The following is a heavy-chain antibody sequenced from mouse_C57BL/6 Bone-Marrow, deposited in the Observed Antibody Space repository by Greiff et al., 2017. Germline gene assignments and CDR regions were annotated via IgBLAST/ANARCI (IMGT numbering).Heavy chain of an antibody. CDR2: IYPGSGST. CDR1: GYTFTSYW. V-gene: IGHV1-55*01. D-gene: IGHD1-1*01. Sequence: QVQLKQPGAELVKPGASVKMSCKASGYTFTSYWITWVKQRPGQGLEWIGDIYPGSGSTNYNEKFKSKATLTVDTSSSTAYMQLSSLTSEDSAVYYCARGGNYYGSLWAMDYWGQGTSVTVSS. J-gene: IGHJ4*01. CDR3: ARGGNYYGSLWAMDY.